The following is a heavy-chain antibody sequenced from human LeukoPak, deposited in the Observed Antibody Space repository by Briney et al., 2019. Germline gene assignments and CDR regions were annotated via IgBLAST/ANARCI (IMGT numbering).Heavy chain of an antibody. CDR2: INSDGSST. V-gene: IGHV3-74*01. Sequence: GGSLRLSCAASGFTFSNYWMHWVRQAPGKGLVWVSRINSDGSSTTYADPVKGRFTISRDNAKNTLYLQMSSLRAEDTAVYYCARRTANYGGYDYWGQGTLVTVSS. D-gene: IGHD2-21*01. J-gene: IGHJ4*02. CDR1: GFTFSNYW. CDR3: ARRTANYGGYDY.